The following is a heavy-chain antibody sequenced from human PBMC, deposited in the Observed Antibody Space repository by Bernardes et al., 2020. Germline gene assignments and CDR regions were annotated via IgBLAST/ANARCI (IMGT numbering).Heavy chain of an antibody. CDR2: INPNSGTI. V-gene: IGHV1-46*01. CDR1: GYSFTDYY. D-gene: IGHD3-10*01. J-gene: IGHJ4*02. Sequence: ASVKVSCKASGYSFTDYYMHWVRQAPGQGLEWMGVINPNSGTISYAQMFQGRVTMTRDSSTSTVYLELSSLTSEDTAVYYCARAGYYGSGSFSPRPFDYWGQGILVTVSS. CDR3: ARAGYYGSGSFSPRPFDY.